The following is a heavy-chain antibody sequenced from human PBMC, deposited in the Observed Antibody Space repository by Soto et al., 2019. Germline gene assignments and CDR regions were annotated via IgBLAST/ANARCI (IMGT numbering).Heavy chain of an antibody. CDR1: GFTFSSYA. D-gene: IGHD6-19*01. Sequence: EVQLLESGGGLVQPGGSLRLSCAASGFTFSSYAMSWVRQAPGKGLEWVSAISGSGGSTYYADSVKGLFTISRDNSKNTEYLEMDRLRADDTAVYYCGKGLSSGGYYFDYWGQGTMVTVSS. CDR3: GKGLSSGGYYFDY. J-gene: IGHJ4*02. CDR2: ISGSGGST. V-gene: IGHV3-23*01.